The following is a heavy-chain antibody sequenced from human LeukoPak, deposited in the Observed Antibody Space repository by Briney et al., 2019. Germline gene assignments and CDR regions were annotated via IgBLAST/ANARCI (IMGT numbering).Heavy chain of an antibody. CDR1: GFTFSTYW. J-gene: IGHJ4*02. CDR2: VNQDGSEK. D-gene: IGHD1-26*01. CDR3: ARDAPGWAVPLDY. V-gene: IGHV3-7*01. Sequence: GGSLRLSCAASGFTFSTYWMTWVRQAPGKGLEWVANVNQDGSEKNYVDSVKGRFTISRDNAKNSLYLQMNSLRAEDTAVYYCARDAPGWAVPLDYWGQGTLVTVSS.